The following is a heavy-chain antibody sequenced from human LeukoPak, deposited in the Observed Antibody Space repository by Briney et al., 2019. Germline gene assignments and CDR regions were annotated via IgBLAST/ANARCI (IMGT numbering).Heavy chain of an antibody. CDR2: ISDGGSNT. J-gene: IGHJ3*02. CDR3: AKEEWGYGATYAGDAFDI. V-gene: IGHV3-23*01. Sequence: GGSLRLSCAASGFTFTTYAMGWVRQAPGKGLEWGAHISDGGSNTYYADSVGGRFTISRDNSKNTLYVQMTSLRAEDTAVYSCAKEEWGYGATYAGDAFDIWGQGTMVTVSS. D-gene: IGHD4/OR15-4a*01. CDR1: GFTFTTYA.